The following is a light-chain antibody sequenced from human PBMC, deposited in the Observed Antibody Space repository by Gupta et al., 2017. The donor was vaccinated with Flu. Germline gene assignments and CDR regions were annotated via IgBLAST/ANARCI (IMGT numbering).Light chain of an antibody. J-gene: IGLJ3*02. Sequence: HKAGQSPVLVIYQDNKRPSGIPERFSGSTSGNTATLTISGTQALDEADYYCQAWVTGTAVFGGGARLTVL. CDR3: QAWVTGTAV. CDR2: QDN. V-gene: IGLV3-1*01.